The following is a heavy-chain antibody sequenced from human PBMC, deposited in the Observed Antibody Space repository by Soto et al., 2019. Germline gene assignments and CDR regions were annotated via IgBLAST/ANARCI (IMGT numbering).Heavy chain of an antibody. D-gene: IGHD3-22*01. CDR3: AAGDSSGYYGG. Sequence: SVKVSCKASGYTFTSSSVQWVRQARGQRLEWIGWITVGTGNTNYAQKFQERVTITRVMSTSTAYMELSNLRSEDTAVYYCAAGDSSGYYGGWGQGTQVTV. V-gene: IGHV1-58*01. CDR2: ITVGTGNT. CDR1: GYTFTSSS. J-gene: IGHJ4*02.